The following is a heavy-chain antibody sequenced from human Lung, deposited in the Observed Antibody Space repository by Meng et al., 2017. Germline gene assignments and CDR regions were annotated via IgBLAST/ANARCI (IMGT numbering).Heavy chain of an antibody. CDR1: GYTFTGYG. J-gene: IGHJ4*02. V-gene: IGHV1-18*01. Sequence: QAQPVQSGPEVKKPGASVKVSCKDSGYTFTGYGVSWVRQAPGQGLEWRAWLGAHDGDTSHAPKFQGRVTVSADRPTATAYMELRSLRSDDTAVYYCARGTPGRSYSDYWGQGTLVTVSS. D-gene: IGHD3-10*01. CDR2: LGAHDGDT. CDR3: ARGTPGRSYSDY.